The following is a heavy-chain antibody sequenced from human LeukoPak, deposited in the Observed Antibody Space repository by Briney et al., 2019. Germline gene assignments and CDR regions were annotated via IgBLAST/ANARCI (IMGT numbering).Heavy chain of an antibody. Sequence: SETLSLTCTVSGGSISSYYWSWIRQPPGKGLEWIGYIYYSGSTNYTPSLKSRVTISVDASKNQFSLELSSVTAADTAVYYCARDSAETHNYYYYMDVWGKGTTVTVSS. J-gene: IGHJ6*03. CDR3: ARDSAETHNYYYYMDV. V-gene: IGHV4-59*01. CDR1: GGSISSYY. CDR2: IYYSGST. D-gene: IGHD1-14*01.